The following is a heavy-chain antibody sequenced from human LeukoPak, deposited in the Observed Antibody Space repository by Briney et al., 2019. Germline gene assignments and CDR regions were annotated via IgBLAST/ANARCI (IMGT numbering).Heavy chain of an antibody. CDR2: VSDSGSST. J-gene: IGHJ4*02. Sequence: GSLRLSCAASGFTFSSYAMSRVRQAPGRGLEWVSIVSDSGSSTYYADSVKGRFTISRDNSKNTLYLQMNSLRAEDSAIYYCAKRVSYSSGSHFDYWGQGTLVTVSS. D-gene: IGHD3-10*01. V-gene: IGHV3-23*01. CDR3: AKRVSYSSGSHFDY. CDR1: GFTFSSYA.